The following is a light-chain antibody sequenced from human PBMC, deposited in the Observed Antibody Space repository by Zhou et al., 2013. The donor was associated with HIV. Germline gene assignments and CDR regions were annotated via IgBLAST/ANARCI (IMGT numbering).Light chain of an antibody. Sequence: EIVLTQSPGTLSLSPGQRATLSCRASQSVSNNFLAWYQQKPGQAPRLLISGASFRASGIPDRFSGSGSGTDFTLTISRLEPEDFAVYYCQQRYDWPPITFGPGTKVELK. CDR3: QQRYDWPPIT. CDR1: QSVSNNF. V-gene: IGKV3D-20*02. CDR2: GAS. J-gene: IGKJ3*01.